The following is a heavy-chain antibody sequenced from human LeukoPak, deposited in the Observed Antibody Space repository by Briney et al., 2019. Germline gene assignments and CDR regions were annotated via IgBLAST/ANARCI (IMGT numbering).Heavy chain of an antibody. CDR3: ARGGLRYFDWFDY. Sequence: GRSLRLSCAASGFTFSSYGMHWVRQAPGKGLEWVAVIWYDGSNKYYADSVKGRFTISRDNSKNTLCLQMNSLRAEDTAVYYCARGGLRYFDWFDYWGQGTLVTVSS. J-gene: IGHJ4*02. CDR1: GFTFSSYG. D-gene: IGHD3-9*01. CDR2: IWYDGSNK. V-gene: IGHV3-33*01.